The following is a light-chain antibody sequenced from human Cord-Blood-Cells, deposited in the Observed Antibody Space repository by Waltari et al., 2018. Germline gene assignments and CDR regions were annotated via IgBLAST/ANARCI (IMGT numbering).Light chain of an antibody. CDR3: QQSDSTPWT. CDR2: AAS. V-gene: IGKV1-39*01. CDR1: QSIRSY. J-gene: IGKJ1*01. Sequence: DIQMTQSPSSLSASVGDRVTITCRASQSIRSYLNWYQQKPGKAPKLLIYAASSLQSGVPSRFSGSGSGTDFTLTNSSLQPEDFATYYCQQSDSTPWTFGQGTKVEIK.